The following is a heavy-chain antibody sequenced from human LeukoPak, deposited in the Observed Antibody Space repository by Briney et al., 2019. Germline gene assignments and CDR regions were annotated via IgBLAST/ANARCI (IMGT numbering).Heavy chain of an antibody. D-gene: IGHD6-13*01. CDR2: IYYSGST. CDR3: ASYSSSWYDDAFDI. CDR1: GGSISSYY. V-gene: IGHV4-59*08. Sequence: PSETLSLTCTVSGGSISSYYWSWIRQPPGKGLEWIGYIYYSGSTNYNPSLKSRVTISVDTSKNQFSLKLSSVTAADTAVYYCASYSSSWYDDAFDIWGQGTMVTVSS. J-gene: IGHJ3*02.